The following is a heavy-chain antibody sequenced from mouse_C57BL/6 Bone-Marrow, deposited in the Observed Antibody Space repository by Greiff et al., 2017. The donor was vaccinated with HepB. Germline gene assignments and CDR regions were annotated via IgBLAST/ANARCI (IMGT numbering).Heavy chain of an antibody. J-gene: IGHJ1*03. CDR1: GFTFSDYG. V-gene: IGHV5-15*01. Sequence: EVKLMESGGGLVQPGGSLKLSCAASGFTFSDYGMAWVRPAPRKGPEWVAFISNLAYSIYYADTVTGRFTLSRENAKNTLYLEMSSLRSEDTAMYYCARHGSSYGGWYFDVWGTGTTVTVSS. CDR2: ISNLAYSI. D-gene: IGHD1-1*01. CDR3: ARHGSSYGGWYFDV.